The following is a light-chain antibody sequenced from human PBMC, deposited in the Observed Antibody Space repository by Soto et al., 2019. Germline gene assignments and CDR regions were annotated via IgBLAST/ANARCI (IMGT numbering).Light chain of an antibody. CDR1: QTISSW. CDR2: KAS. CDR3: QHYNSYSEA. V-gene: IGKV1-5*03. J-gene: IGKJ1*01. Sequence: DIQMTQSPSTLSGSVGDRVTITCRASQTISSWLAWYQQKPGKAPKLLIYKASTLKSGVPSRFSVSGSGTEFTLTISSLQTDDFATYYGQHYNSYSEAFGQGTKVELK.